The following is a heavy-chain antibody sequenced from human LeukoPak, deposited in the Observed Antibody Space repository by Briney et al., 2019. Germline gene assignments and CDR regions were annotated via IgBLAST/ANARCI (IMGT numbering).Heavy chain of an antibody. CDR3: ARETLYGDYEGGPLYYFDY. V-gene: IGHV3-30-3*01. D-gene: IGHD4-17*01. J-gene: IGHJ4*02. CDR2: ISYDGSNK. CDR1: GFTFSSYA. Sequence: GGSLRLSCAASGFTFSSYAMHWVRQAPGKGLEWVAVISYDGSNKYYADSVKGRFTISRDNSKNTLYLQMNSLRAEDTAVYYCARETLYGDYEGGPLYYFDYWGQGTLVTVSS.